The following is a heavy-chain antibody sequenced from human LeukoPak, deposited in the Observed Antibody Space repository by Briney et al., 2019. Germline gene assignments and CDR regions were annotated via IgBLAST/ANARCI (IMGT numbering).Heavy chain of an antibody. V-gene: IGHV1-18*01. D-gene: IGHD3-3*01. CDR1: GYTFTSYG. CDR2: ISAYNGNT. CDR3: ARGSGRFLEWLVWFDP. J-gene: IGHJ5*02. Sequence: ASVKVSCKASGYTFTSYGISWVRQAPGQGLEWMGWISAYNGNTNYAQKLQGRVTMTTDTSTSTAYMELRSLRSDDTAVYYCARGSGRFLEWLVWFDPWGQGTLVTVSS.